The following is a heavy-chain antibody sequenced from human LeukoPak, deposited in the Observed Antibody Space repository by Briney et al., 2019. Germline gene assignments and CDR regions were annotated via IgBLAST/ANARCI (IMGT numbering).Heavy chain of an antibody. CDR2: ISPNSGDT. V-gene: IGHV1-2*02. D-gene: IGHD6-13*01. CDR3: ARARQGAGTYAFDI. Sequence: ASVKVSRKASGYTFTGHYMQWVRQAPGQGLEWMGWISPNSGDTLHAQKFQGRVTMARDTSINTAYMELSNLRPDDTAVYYCARARQGAGTYAFDIWGQGTMVTVSS. CDR1: GYTFTGHY. J-gene: IGHJ3*02.